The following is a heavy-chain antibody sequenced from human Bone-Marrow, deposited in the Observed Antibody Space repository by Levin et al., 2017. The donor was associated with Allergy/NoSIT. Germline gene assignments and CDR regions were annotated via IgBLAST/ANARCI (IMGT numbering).Heavy chain of an antibody. CDR2: SYYSGST. Sequence: PSETLSLTCTVSGGSISSYYWSWSRQPPGKGLEWIGYSYYSGSTNYNPSLKIRVTISVATAKNQFSLKLSSVTAADTAVYYCARDKIFGEALDWFDPWGQGTLVTVSS. V-gene: IGHV4-59*01. J-gene: IGHJ5*02. CDR1: GGSISSYY. CDR3: ARDKIFGEALDWFDP. D-gene: IGHD3-16*01.